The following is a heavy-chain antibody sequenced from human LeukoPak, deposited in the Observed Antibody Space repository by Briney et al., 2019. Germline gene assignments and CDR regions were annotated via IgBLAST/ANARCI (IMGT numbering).Heavy chain of an antibody. V-gene: IGHV4-34*01. D-gene: IGHD6-13*01. Sequence: PSETLSLTCAAYGGSFSGYYWSWIRQPPGKGLEWIGSIYYSGSTYYNPSLKSRVTISVDTSKNQFSLKLSSVTAADTAVYYCARDRQSSSWSAYDPWGQGTLVTVSS. CDR3: ARDRQSSSWSAYDP. CDR2: IYYSGST. CDR1: GGSFSGYY. J-gene: IGHJ5*02.